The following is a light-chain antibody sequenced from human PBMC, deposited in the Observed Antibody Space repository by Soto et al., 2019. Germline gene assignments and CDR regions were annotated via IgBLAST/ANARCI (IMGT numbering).Light chain of an antibody. V-gene: IGKV3-15*01. CDR3: QQYNNWPPLT. CDR1: QNINTK. CDR2: GAS. Sequence: EIVMTQSPVTLSVSPGDRATLSCRASQNINTKLAWYQQMPGQAPRLLIHGASTRATGIPARFSGSESGTEFTLTISSLQSEDFAVYYCQQYNNWPPLTFGGGTKVEIK. J-gene: IGKJ4*01.